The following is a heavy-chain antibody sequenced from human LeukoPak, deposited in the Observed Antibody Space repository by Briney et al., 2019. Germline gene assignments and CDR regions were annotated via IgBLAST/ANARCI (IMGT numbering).Heavy chain of an antibody. V-gene: IGHV5-51*01. D-gene: IGHD3-22*01. J-gene: IGHJ4*02. Sequence: GESLQISCKGSGYSFTTYWIGWVRQMPGRGLKWMGIIYPGDSDTRYSPSFQGQVTISADKSISTAYLQWSSLKASDTAMYYCARPFRDSSGYYSYYFDYWAREPWSPSPQ. CDR1: GYSFTTYW. CDR3: ARPFRDSSGYYSYYFDY. CDR2: IYPGDSDT.